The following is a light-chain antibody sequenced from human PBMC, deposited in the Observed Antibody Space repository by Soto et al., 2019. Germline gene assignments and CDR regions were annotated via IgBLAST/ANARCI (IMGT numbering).Light chain of an antibody. CDR2: DVN. V-gene: IGLV2-8*01. CDR3: SSYAGSTTFDV. Sequence: QSALTQPPSASGSPGQSVAISCTGTNSNVGGYHYVSWYQQHPGKAPKLMIYDVNKRPSGVPDRFSGSKSGNTASLTVSGLQAEDEADYYCSSYAGSTTFDVFGTGTKLTVL. CDR1: NSNVGGYHY. J-gene: IGLJ1*01.